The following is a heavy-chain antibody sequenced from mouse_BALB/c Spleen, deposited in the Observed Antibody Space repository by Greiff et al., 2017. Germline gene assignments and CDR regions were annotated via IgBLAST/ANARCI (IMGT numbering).Heavy chain of an antibody. CDR2: ISYDGSN. CDR3: AREEDYGSSYSFDY. Sequence: EVQLVESGPGLVKPSQSLSLTCSVTGYSITSGYYWNWIRQFPGNKLEWMGYISYDGSNNYNPSLKNRISITRDTSKNQFFLKLNSVTTEDTATYYCAREEDYGSSYSFDYWGQGTTLTVSS. CDR1: GYSITSGYY. D-gene: IGHD1-1*01. J-gene: IGHJ2*01. V-gene: IGHV3-6*02.